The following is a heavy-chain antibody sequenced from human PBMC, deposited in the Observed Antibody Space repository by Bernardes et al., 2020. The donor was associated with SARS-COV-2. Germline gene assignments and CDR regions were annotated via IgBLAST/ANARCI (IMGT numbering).Heavy chain of an antibody. D-gene: IGHD3-9*01. Sequence: SETLSLTCTVSGGSISSYYWSWIRQPPGKGLEWIGYIYYSGSTNYDPSLKSRVTISVDTSKNQFSLKLSSVTAADTAVYYCARGYFDWLSPYYFDYWGQGTLVTVSS. CDR3: ARGYFDWLSPYYFDY. J-gene: IGHJ4*02. CDR1: GGSISSYY. V-gene: IGHV4-59*08. CDR2: IYYSGST.